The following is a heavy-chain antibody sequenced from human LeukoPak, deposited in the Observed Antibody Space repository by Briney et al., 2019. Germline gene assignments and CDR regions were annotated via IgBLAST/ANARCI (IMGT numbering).Heavy chain of an antibody. V-gene: IGHV3-23*01. CDR2: ISGSGGST. Sequence: PGGSLRLSCAAFGFPLSSYAMSWVRQAPGKGLEWVSAISGSGGSTYYADSVKGRFTISRDNSKNTLYLQMNSLRAEDTAVYYCDRDSSGYPTNYFDYWGQGTLVTVSS. CDR1: GFPLSSYA. CDR3: DRDSSGYPTNYFDY. J-gene: IGHJ4*02. D-gene: IGHD3-22*01.